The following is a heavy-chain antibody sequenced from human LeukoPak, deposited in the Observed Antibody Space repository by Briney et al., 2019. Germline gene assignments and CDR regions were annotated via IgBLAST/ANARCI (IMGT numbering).Heavy chain of an antibody. CDR2: INHSGST. D-gene: IGHD3-9*01. CDR3: ARGGAVLRYFDWLLKTEYYFDY. Sequence: PSETLSLTCAVYGESFSGYYWSWIRQPPGKGLEWIGEINHSGSTNYNPSLKSRVTISVDTSKNQFSLKLSSVTAADTAVYYCARGGAVLRYFDWLLKTEYYFDYWGQGTLVTVSS. J-gene: IGHJ4*02. CDR1: GESFSGYY. V-gene: IGHV4-34*01.